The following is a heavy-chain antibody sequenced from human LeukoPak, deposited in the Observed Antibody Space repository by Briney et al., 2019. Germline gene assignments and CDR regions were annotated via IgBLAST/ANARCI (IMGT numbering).Heavy chain of an antibody. D-gene: IGHD3-3*01. CDR1: GGSISSYY. V-gene: IGHV4-4*07. CDR2: IYTSGST. CDR3: ARGITIFGVAYDY. Sequence: PSETLPLTCTVSGGSISSYYWSWIRQPAGKGLEWIGRIYTSGSTNYNPSLRSRVTISVDKSKNQFSLKLSSVTAADTAVYYCARGITIFGVAYDYWGQGTLVTVSS. J-gene: IGHJ4*02.